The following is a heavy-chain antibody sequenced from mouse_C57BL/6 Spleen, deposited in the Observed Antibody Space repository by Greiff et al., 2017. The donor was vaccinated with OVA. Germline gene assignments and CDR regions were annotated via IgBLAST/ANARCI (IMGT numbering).Heavy chain of an antibody. Sequence: VQLQQSGPELVKPGASVKMSCKASGYTFTDYNMHWVKQSHGKSLEWIGYINPNNGGTSYNQKFKGKATLTVNKSSSTAYMELRSLTSEDSAVYYCARDPFYYGSSHWYFDVWGTGTTVTVSS. CDR3: ARDPFYYGSSHWYFDV. D-gene: IGHD1-1*01. CDR1: GYTFTDYN. V-gene: IGHV1-22*01. J-gene: IGHJ1*03. CDR2: INPNNGGT.